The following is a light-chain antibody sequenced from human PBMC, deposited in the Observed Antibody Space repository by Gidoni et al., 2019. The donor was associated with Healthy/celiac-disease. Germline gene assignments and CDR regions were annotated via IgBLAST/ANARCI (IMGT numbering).Light chain of an antibody. V-gene: IGKV1-33*01. CDR3: QQYDNRPT. J-gene: IGKJ2*01. CDR1: KDLSNY. CDR2: DAS. Sequence: DLQMTQSPSSLSASVGDRVTITCQASKDLSNYLNWYQQKPGKAPKLLIYDASNVETGVPSRFSGSGSGTDCTFTISSLQPEDIATYYCQQYDNRPTFXQXTKLEIK.